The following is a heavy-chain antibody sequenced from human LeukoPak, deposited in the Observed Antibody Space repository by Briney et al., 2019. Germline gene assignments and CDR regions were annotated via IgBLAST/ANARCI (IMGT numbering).Heavy chain of an antibody. CDR2: ISTDGSST. V-gene: IGHV3-74*01. Sequence: PGGSLRLSCAASGFTFSNFWVHWVRQAPGKGLVWVSRISTDGSSTAYADSVKGRFTISRDNAENTLYLQMNSLRAEHTAVYYCARGSGNQYFQHWGQGTLVTVSS. D-gene: IGHD4-23*01. J-gene: IGHJ1*01. CDR1: GFTFSNFW. CDR3: ARGSGNQYFQH.